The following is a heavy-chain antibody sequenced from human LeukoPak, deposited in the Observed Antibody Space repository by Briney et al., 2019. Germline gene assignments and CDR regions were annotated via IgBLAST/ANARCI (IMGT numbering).Heavy chain of an antibody. J-gene: IGHJ4*02. D-gene: IGHD6-6*01. CDR2: IHCSGST. Sequence: SETLSLTCTVSGGSISTYYWSWLRQTPGKGLEWIGYIHCSGSTNYHPSLNSRVTISVDTSKNHSSLTVNSVTAADTAVYFCGRGTHSSSPIPLDYWGQGTLVTVSS. CDR1: GGSISTYY. CDR3: GRGTHSSSPIPLDY. V-gene: IGHV4-59*01.